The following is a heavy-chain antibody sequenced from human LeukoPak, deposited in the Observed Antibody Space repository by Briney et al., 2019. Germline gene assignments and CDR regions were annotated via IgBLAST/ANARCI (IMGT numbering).Heavy chain of an antibody. CDR3: VKDWHILTGRNCFDP. CDR1: GYTFTSYY. D-gene: IGHD3-9*01. Sequence: ASVKVSCKASGYTFTSYYMHWVRQAPGQGLEWMGWVSSYNGDTNYAQKFQGRVTMSTDTSTSTAYMELRSLRFDDTAIYYCVKDWHILTGRNCFDPWGQGTLVTVSS. J-gene: IGHJ5*02. CDR2: VSSYNGDT. V-gene: IGHV1-18*04.